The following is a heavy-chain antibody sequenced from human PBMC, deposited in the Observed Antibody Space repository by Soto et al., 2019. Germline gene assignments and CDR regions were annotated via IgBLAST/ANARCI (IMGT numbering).Heavy chain of an antibody. V-gene: IGHV1-46*01. CDR3: ARFYGDYDAFDI. Sequence: ASVKVSCKASGYTFTSYYMHWVRQAPGQGLEWMGIINPSGGRTSYAQKYQGRVTITRDTSTSTVYIELSSLRYEDTAVYYCARFYGDYDAFDIWGQGTMVTVSS. CDR1: GYTFTSYY. D-gene: IGHD4-17*01. J-gene: IGHJ3*02. CDR2: INPSGGRT.